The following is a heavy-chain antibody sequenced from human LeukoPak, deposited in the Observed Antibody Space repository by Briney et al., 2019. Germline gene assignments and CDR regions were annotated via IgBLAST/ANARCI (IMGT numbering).Heavy chain of an antibody. CDR2: MNPISGNT. V-gene: IGHV1-8*01. Sequence: AASVNVSCTASGYTFTSYDINWVRQATGQGLEWMGWMNPISGNTGYAQKFQGRVTMTRNTSISTAYMELSSLRSEDTAVYYCARDYYDSSGYGTWGQGTLVTVSS. CDR3: ARDYYDSSGYGT. J-gene: IGHJ4*02. D-gene: IGHD3-22*01. CDR1: GYTFTSYD.